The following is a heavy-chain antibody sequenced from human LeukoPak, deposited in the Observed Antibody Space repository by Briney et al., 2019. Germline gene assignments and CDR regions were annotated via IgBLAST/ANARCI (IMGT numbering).Heavy chain of an antibody. D-gene: IGHD6-13*01. CDR3: TVFIDESAALFGY. CDR1: GFTFSGSG. Sequence: GGSLRLSCAASGFTFSGSGIHWVRQASGKGLEWVGRIRSKANNYATAYAASVKGNFTISRDDSKNTAYLQMNSLKTEDTAVYYCTVFIDESAALFGYWGQGTLVTVSS. V-gene: IGHV3-73*01. J-gene: IGHJ4*02. CDR2: IRSKANNYAT.